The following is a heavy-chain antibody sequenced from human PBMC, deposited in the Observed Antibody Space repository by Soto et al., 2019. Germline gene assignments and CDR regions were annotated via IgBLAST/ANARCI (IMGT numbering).Heavy chain of an antibody. J-gene: IGHJ3*02. CDR3: ARYRLWSSGYYPKDAFDI. V-gene: IGHV1-69*13. D-gene: IGHD3-22*01. CDR1: GGTFSSYA. Sequence: SVKVSCKASGGTFSSYAISWVLQAPGQGLEWMGGIIPIFGTANYAQKFQGRVTITADESTSTAYMELSSLRSEDTAVYYCARYRLWSSGYYPKDAFDIWGQGTMVTVSS. CDR2: IIPIFGTA.